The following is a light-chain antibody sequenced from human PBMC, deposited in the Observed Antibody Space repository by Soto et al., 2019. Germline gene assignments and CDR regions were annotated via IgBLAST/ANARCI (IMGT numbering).Light chain of an antibody. V-gene: IGKV4-1*01. J-gene: IGKJ1*01. Sequence: DIVMTQSPDSRAVSLGERATINCKSSQSVLYSSNNKNYLAWYQQKPGQPPKLLIYWASTRESGVPDRCSGSGSGTDLTLTISSLQAEDVAVYYCQQYYTIPPWTFGQGTKVEVK. CDR2: WAS. CDR1: QSVLYSSNNKNY. CDR3: QQYYTIPPWT.